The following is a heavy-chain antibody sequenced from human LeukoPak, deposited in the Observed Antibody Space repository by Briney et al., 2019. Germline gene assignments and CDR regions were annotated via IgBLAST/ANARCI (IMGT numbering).Heavy chain of an antibody. Sequence: GGSLRLSCAASGFTFSSYAMHWVRQAPGKGLEWVAVISYDGSNKYYADSVKGRFTISRDNSKNTLYLQMNSLRAEDTAVYYCARGVVEVCYFDYWGQGTLVTVSS. D-gene: IGHD2-15*01. V-gene: IGHV3-30*01. J-gene: IGHJ4*02. CDR3: ARGVVEVCYFDY. CDR2: ISYDGSNK. CDR1: GFTFSSYA.